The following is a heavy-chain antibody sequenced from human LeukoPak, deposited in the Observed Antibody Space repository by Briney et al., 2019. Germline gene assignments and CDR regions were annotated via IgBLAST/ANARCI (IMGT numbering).Heavy chain of an antibody. CDR3: ARDPSIAVAGRDAFDI. CDR1: GFTFDYYW. D-gene: IGHD6-19*01. Sequence: PGGSLRLSCAASGFTFDYYWMHWVRQAPGKGLMWVSRFNSDGTSIGYADSVKGRFTISRDNAKNTLYLQMNSLRADDTAVYYCARDPSIAVAGRDAFDIWGQGTMVTVSS. V-gene: IGHV3-74*01. J-gene: IGHJ3*02. CDR2: FNSDGTSI.